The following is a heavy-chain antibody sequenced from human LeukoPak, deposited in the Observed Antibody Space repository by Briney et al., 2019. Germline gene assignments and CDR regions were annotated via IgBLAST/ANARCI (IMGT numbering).Heavy chain of an antibody. V-gene: IGHV6-1*01. Sequence: SQTLSLTCAISGDSVSSNSAAWNWIRQSPSRGLEWLGRTYYRSKWYNDYAVSVKSRITINPDTSKNQFSLKLSSVTAADTAVYYCARRLGYCSSTSCFTEYYYGMDVWGQGTTVTVSS. CDR1: GDSVSSNSAA. J-gene: IGHJ6*02. CDR2: TYYRSKWYN. CDR3: ARRLGYCSSTSCFTEYYYGMDV. D-gene: IGHD2-2*02.